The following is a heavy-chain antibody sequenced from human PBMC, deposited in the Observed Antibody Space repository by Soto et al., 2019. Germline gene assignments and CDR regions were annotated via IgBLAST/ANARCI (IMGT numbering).Heavy chain of an antibody. Sequence: SETLSLTCTVSGGSISSGGYYWSWIRQHPGKGLEWIGYIYYSGSTYYNPSLKSRVTISVDTSKNQFSLKLSSVTAADTAVYYCARDLWEQRSYYYGMDVWGQGTTVTVSS. CDR2: IYYSGST. D-gene: IGHD1-26*01. J-gene: IGHJ6*02. CDR3: ARDLWEQRSYYYGMDV. V-gene: IGHV4-31*03. CDR1: GGSISSGGYY.